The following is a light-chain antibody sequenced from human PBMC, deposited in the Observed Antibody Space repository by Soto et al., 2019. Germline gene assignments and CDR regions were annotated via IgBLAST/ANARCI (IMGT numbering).Light chain of an antibody. CDR1: SGDVGAYDF. CDR3: NSYSSSKTHV. V-gene: IGLV2-14*01. Sequence: QSVLTQPASVSGSPGQSITISCTGTSGDVGAYDFVSWHQQHPGKAPKLMIYDVSNRPSGVSNRFSGSKSGNTASLTISGLQAEDEADYYCNSYSSSKTHVFGTGTKATV. CDR2: DVS. J-gene: IGLJ1*01.